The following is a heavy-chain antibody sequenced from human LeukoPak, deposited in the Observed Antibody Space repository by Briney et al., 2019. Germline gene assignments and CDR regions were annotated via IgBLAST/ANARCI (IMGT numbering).Heavy chain of an antibody. CDR1: GFTVSTNC. Sequence: GGSLRLSCAASGFTVSTNCMTWVRQAPGKGLEWVSTIYSGGTTYYADSVMGRFTISRHNSRNTLYLQMNSLRAEDTAVYYCARPKRVGAKDGLPFDYWGQGTLVTVSS. CDR2: IYSGGTT. J-gene: IGHJ4*02. V-gene: IGHV3-53*04. CDR3: ARPKRVGAKDGLPFDY. D-gene: IGHD1-26*01.